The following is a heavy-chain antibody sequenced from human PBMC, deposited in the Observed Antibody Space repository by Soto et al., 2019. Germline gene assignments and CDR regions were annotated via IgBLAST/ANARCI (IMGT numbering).Heavy chain of an antibody. Sequence: QVQLVQSGAEVKKPGASVKVSCKASGYTFTSYGISWVRQAPGQGLEWMGWISAYNGNTNYAQKLQGRVTMTTDTSTSTAYMELRSLRSDDTAVYYCARDHWYDSSGHYNWFDPWGQGTLVTVSS. CDR1: GYTFTSYG. J-gene: IGHJ5*02. D-gene: IGHD3-22*01. V-gene: IGHV1-18*01. CDR3: ARDHWYDSSGHYNWFDP. CDR2: ISAYNGNT.